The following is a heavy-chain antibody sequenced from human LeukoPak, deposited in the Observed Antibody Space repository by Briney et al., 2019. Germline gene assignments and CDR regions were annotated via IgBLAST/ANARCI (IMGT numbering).Heavy chain of an antibody. V-gene: IGHV3-23*01. Sequence: PGGSLRLSCAASGFTFSSYAMSWVRQAPGKGLEWVSAISGSGGSTYYADSVKGRFTISRDNSKNTLYLQMNSLRAEDTAVYYCATQGHSGWYHMGPYYFDYWGQGTLVTVSS. CDR3: ATQGHSGWYHMGPYYFDY. J-gene: IGHJ4*02. D-gene: IGHD6-19*01. CDR2: ISGSGGST. CDR1: GFTFSSYA.